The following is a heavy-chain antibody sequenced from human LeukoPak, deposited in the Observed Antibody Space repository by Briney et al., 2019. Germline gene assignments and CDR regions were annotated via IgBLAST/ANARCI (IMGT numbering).Heavy chain of an antibody. D-gene: IGHD5-12*01. J-gene: IGHJ4*02. CDR3: ARHIIKGYSGYDETSQIDY. Sequence: GESLKISCKGSGYSFTSYWIGWVRQIPGKGLEWMGIIYPGDSDTRYSPSFQGQVTISADKSISTAYLQWSSLKASDTAMYYCARHIIKGYSGYDETSQIDYWGQGTLVTVSS. CDR1: GYSFTSYW. CDR2: IYPGDSDT. V-gene: IGHV5-51*01.